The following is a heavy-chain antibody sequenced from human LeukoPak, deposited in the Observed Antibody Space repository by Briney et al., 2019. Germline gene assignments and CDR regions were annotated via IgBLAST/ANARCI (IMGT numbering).Heavy chain of an antibody. CDR2: INTNTGNP. CDR3: ASGPSYSGSNEYFDS. Sequence: ASVKVSCKASGYAFSSYTMNWVRQAPGQGLEWMGWINTNTGNPTYAQDYTGRFVFSLDTSVSTTYLQISRLKAEDTAVYYCASGPSYSGSNEYFDSWGQGTLVTVSS. V-gene: IGHV7-4-1*02. D-gene: IGHD1-26*01. CDR1: GYAFSSYT. J-gene: IGHJ4*02.